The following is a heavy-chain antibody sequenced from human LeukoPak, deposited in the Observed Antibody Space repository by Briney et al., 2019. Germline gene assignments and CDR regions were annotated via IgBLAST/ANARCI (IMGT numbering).Heavy chain of an antibody. CDR2: ISGSGGST. D-gene: IGHD3/OR15-3a*01. J-gene: IGHJ4*02. CDR3: ANASRTGVLEYFDY. V-gene: IGHV3-23*01. Sequence: PGVSLSLSCAASSFTVNSYAMGWVRQAPGKGREWVSSISGSGGSTYHADSVTGPFTISSDNSKNRLYLQFNSLNSDATAVYYCANASRTGVLEYFDYWGQGNRVTVSS. CDR1: SFTVNSYA.